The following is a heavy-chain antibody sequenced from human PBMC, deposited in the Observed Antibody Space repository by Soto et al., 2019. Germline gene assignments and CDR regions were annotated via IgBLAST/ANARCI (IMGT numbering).Heavy chain of an antibody. CDR2: ISYDGSNK. CDR3: ARGVGIVVVVAASEYYDYYGMDV. V-gene: IGHV3-30-3*01. D-gene: IGHD2-15*01. Sequence: QVQLVESGGGVVQPGRSLRLSCAASGFTFSSYAMHWVRQAPGKGLEWVAVISYDGSNKYYADSVKGRFTISRDNSKNTLYLQMNSLRAEDTAVYYCARGVGIVVVVAASEYYDYYGMDVW. CDR1: GFTFSSYA. J-gene: IGHJ6*01.